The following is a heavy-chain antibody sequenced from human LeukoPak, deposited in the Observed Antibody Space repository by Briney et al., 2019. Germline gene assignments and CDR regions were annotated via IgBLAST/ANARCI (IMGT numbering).Heavy chain of an antibody. CDR3: ATSGGGDYGPVDY. CDR2: IYSGGST. Sequence: GGSLRLSCAASGFTVSSNYMSWVRQAPGMGLEWVSVIYSGGSTYYADSVKGRFTISRDNSKNTLYLQMNSLRAEDTSVYYCATSGGGDYGPVDYWGQGTLVTVFS. J-gene: IGHJ4*02. D-gene: IGHD4-17*01. V-gene: IGHV3-66*01. CDR1: GFTVSSNY.